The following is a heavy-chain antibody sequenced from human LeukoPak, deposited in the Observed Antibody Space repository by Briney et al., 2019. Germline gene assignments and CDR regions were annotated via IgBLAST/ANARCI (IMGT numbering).Heavy chain of an antibody. V-gene: IGHV1-69*06. CDR3: ARVSYLDGPEAFDI. D-gene: IGHD3-10*01. CDR1: GGTFSSYD. CDR2: IIPMLGTP. J-gene: IGHJ3*02. Sequence: GASVKVSCKASGGTFSSYDISWVRQAPGQGLEWMGGIIPMLGTPNYAQKFQGRVTITADKSTSTAYMDLSSLRSDDTAVYYCARVSYLDGPEAFDIWGQGTMVTVSS.